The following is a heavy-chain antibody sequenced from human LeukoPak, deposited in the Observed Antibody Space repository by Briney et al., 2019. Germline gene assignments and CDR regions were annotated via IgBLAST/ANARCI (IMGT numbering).Heavy chain of an antibody. D-gene: IGHD3-22*01. CDR3: AKDSTEYYDSSGYFDY. CDR1: GFTFSSYS. CDR2: INNSSSYI. V-gene: IGHV3-21*04. J-gene: IGHJ4*02. Sequence: GGSLTLSCAVSGFTFSSYSMNWVRQAPGKGLEWVSSINNSSSYIYYADSVKGRLTISRDNDKNSLYLQMNSLRAEDMDLYYCAKDSTEYYDSSGYFDYWGQGTVVTVSS.